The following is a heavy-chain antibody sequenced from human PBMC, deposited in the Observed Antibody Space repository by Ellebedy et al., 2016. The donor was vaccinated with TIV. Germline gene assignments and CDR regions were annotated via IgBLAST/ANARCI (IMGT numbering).Heavy chain of an antibody. V-gene: IGHV1-18*01. CDR1: GYTFTSYG. D-gene: IGHD2-8*02. Sequence: ASVKVSXXASGYTFTSYGISWVRQAPGQGLEWMGWISAYNGNTNYAQKLQGRVTMTTDTSTSTAYMELSSLRSEDTAVYYCARDGGVVSGGPTDYWGQGTLVTVSS. J-gene: IGHJ4*02. CDR3: ARDGGVVSGGPTDY. CDR2: ISAYNGNT.